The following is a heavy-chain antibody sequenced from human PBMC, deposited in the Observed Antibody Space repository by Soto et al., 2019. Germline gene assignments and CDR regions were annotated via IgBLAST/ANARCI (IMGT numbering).Heavy chain of an antibody. J-gene: IGHJ4*02. CDR1: GDSISSGGYY. Sequence: QVQLQESGPGLVKPSQTLSLTCTVSGDSISSGGYYWNWIRQHPGKGLEWIGNIYYSGSTYYNPSLKSRVTISVDTSKNQFSLKLTSVTAADTAVYYCARASGSSYSYCDYWGQGTLVTVSS. CDR2: IYYSGST. D-gene: IGHD3-10*01. CDR3: ARASGSSYSYCDY. V-gene: IGHV4-31*03.